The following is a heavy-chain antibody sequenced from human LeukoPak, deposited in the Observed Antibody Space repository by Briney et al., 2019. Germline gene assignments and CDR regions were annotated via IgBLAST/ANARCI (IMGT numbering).Heavy chain of an antibody. CDR1: GGSISSSSYY. CDR3: ARESEMATMASFDY. V-gene: IGHV4-39*07. CDR2: IYYSGST. Sequence: SETLSLTCTVSGGSISSSSYYWGWIRQPPGKGLEWIGSIYYSGSTYYNPSLKSRVTISVDTSKNQFSLKLSSVTAADTAVYYCARESEMATMASFDYWGQGTLVTVSS. D-gene: IGHD5-24*01. J-gene: IGHJ4*02.